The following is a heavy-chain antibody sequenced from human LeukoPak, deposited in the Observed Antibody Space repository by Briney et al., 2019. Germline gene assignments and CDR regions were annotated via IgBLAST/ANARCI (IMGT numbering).Heavy chain of an antibody. CDR1: GFSLSTSGMC. Sequence: SGPALVKPTQPLTLTCTFSGFSLSTSGMCVSWIRQPPGKALEWLSRIDWDDDEYYSRFLKTRLTISKDTSKNQVVLKMTNMDPVDTATYYCARHVEMATINAFDYWGQGTLVTVSS. V-gene: IGHV2-70*11. D-gene: IGHD5-24*01. CDR2: IDWDDDE. CDR3: ARHVEMATINAFDY. J-gene: IGHJ4*02.